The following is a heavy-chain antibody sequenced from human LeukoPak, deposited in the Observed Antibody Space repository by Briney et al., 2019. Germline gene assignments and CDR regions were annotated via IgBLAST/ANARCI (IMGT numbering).Heavy chain of an antibody. CDR2: IKQDGSET. J-gene: IGHJ4*02. CDR1: GFTFSSYA. D-gene: IGHD1-26*01. Sequence: GGSLRLSCAASGFTFSSYAMHWVRQAPGKGLEWVANIKQDGSETYYVDSMRGRFTISRDNPKNSLYLQMNSLRAEDTAVYYCARWYSASDYWGQGTLVTASS. V-gene: IGHV3-7*01. CDR3: ARWYSASDY.